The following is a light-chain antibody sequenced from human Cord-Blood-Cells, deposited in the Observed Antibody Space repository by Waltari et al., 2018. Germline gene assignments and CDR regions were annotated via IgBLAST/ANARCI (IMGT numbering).Light chain of an antibody. CDR1: QSVSSSY. J-gene: IGKJ2*01. Sequence: EIVFTQFPGTLSLPPGERATLSCRASQSVSSSYLAWYQQKPGQAPRLLIYGASSRATGIPDRFSGSGSGTDFTLTISRLEPEDFAVYYCQQYGSSPYTFGQGTKLEIK. V-gene: IGKV3-20*01. CDR3: QQYGSSPYT. CDR2: GAS.